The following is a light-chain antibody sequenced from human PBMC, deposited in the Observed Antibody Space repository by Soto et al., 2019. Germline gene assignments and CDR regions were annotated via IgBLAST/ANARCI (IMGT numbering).Light chain of an antibody. V-gene: IGKV3-11*01. CDR1: QSVSSF. J-gene: IGKJ2*01. CDR2: DTS. Sequence: EIVLTQSPATLSLSPGERATLSCRASQSVSSFLAWYQQKPGLAPRLLIYDTSNRATGIPDRFSGGGSGTDFTLTICALEREDFAVYYCQQRSNFPYTCGQGTNLDIK. CDR3: QQRSNFPYT.